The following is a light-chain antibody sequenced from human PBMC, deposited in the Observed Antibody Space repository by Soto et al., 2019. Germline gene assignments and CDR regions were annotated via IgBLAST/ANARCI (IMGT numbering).Light chain of an antibody. CDR2: EVT. Sequence: QSALTQPPSASGSPGQSVTLSCTGTSSDVGGYNYVSWYQQHPGKAPKLLIHEVTKRPSGVPDRFSGSKSGNTASLTVSGLKAEDEADYSCSSHAGSNNLVFGEGTKLTVL. J-gene: IGLJ3*02. CDR1: SSDVGGYNY. CDR3: SSHAGSNNLV. V-gene: IGLV2-8*01.